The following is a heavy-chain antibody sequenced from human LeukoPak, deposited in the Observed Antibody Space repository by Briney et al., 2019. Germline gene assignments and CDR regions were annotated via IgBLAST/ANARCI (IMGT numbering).Heavy chain of an antibody. CDR2: IHSSGST. D-gene: IGHD2-15*01. CDR3: ARGPTHGGTYFDS. Sequence: PSETLSLTCTVSGGFISNYYWSWIRQPAGKEPEWIGRIHSSGSTLYNPSLKSRVTVSVDTSKNQFSLRLTSATAADTAVYYCARGPTHGGTYFDSWSQGTLVTVSS. CDR1: GGFISNYY. J-gene: IGHJ4*02. V-gene: IGHV4-4*07.